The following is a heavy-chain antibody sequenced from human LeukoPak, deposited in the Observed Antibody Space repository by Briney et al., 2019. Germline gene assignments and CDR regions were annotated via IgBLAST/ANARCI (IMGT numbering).Heavy chain of an antibody. CDR2: IYSGGST. CDR3: TRLAVHSGSNDY. CDR1: GFTVSSNY. Sequence: GGSLRLSCAASGFTVSSNYMSWVRQAPGKGLEWVSVIYSGGSTYYADSVKGRFTISRDNSKNTLYLQMNSLRAEDTAVYYCTRLAVHSGSNDYWGQGTLVTVSS. V-gene: IGHV3-53*01. D-gene: IGHD3-10*01. J-gene: IGHJ4*02.